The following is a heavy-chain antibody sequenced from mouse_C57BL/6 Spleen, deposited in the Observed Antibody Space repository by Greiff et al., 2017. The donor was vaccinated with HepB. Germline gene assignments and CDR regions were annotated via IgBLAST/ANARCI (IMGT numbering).Heavy chain of an antibody. CDR2: ISDGGSYT. Sequence: EVQLVESGGGLVKPGGSLKLSCAASGFTFSSYAMSWVRQTPEKRLEWVATISDGGSYTYYPDNVKGRFTISRDNAKNNLYLQMSHLKSEDTAMYYCARAGYYYGTYYAMDYWGQGTSVTVSS. CDR3: ARAGYYYGTYYAMDY. CDR1: GFTFSSYA. V-gene: IGHV5-4*01. D-gene: IGHD1-1*01. J-gene: IGHJ4*01.